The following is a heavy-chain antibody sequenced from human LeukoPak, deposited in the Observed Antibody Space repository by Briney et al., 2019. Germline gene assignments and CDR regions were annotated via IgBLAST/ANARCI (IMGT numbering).Heavy chain of an antibody. D-gene: IGHD3-16*01. Sequence: GGSLRLSCEASGLTFRSYWMHWVRQTPGRGLVWVSSLKSDGSSRTYADSVKGRFTISRDNTKNTLYLQMSSLIAADTAVYYCTRGGSYGDFWGQGTLVTVSS. CDR3: TRGGSYGDF. J-gene: IGHJ4*02. CDR2: LKSDGSSR. V-gene: IGHV3-74*01. CDR1: GLTFRSYW.